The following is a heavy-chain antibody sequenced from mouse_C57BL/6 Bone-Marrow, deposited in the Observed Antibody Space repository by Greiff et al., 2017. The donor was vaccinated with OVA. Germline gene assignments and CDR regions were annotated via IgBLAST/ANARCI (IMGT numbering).Heavy chain of an antibody. D-gene: IGHD1-1*01. Sequence: QVQLQQSGAELARPGASVKLSCKASGYTFTSYGISWVKQRTGQGLEWIGEIYPRSGNTYHNEKFKGKATLTADKSSSTAYMELRSLTSEDSAVYFCARWYYGSSYAMDYWGQGTSVTVSS. CDR2: IYPRSGNT. CDR3: ARWYYGSSYAMDY. J-gene: IGHJ4*01. V-gene: IGHV1-81*01. CDR1: GYTFTSYG.